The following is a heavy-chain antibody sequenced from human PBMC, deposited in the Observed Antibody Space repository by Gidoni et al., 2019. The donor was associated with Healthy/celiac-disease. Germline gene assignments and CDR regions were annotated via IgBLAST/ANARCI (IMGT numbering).Heavy chain of an antibody. J-gene: IGHJ4*02. D-gene: IGHD3-10*01. CDR1: GITFSSYA. CDR2: MSGSGGST. V-gene: IGHV3-23*04. CDR3: AKGTYGSGSYFDY. Sequence: EVQLVESGGGLVQPGGSLRVSGAASGITFSSYAMSWVRQAPGKGLEWVSAMSGSGGSTYYAASVKGRFTISRDNSKNTLYLQMNSLRAEDTAVYYCAKGTYGSGSYFDYWGQGTLVTVSS.